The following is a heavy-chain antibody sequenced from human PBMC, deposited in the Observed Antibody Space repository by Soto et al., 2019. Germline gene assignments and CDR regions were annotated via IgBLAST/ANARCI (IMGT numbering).Heavy chain of an antibody. Sequence: SETLSLTCAVYGGSFSGYYWSWIRQPPGKGLEWIGEINHSGSTNYNPSLKSRVTISVDTSKNQFSLKLSSVTAADTAVYYCARGRGRWGYCSSTSCYPGGGKRVYYFDYWGQGTLVTVSS. CDR2: INHSGST. D-gene: IGHD2-2*01. J-gene: IGHJ4*02. V-gene: IGHV4-34*01. CDR1: GGSFSGYY. CDR3: ARGRGRWGYCSSTSCYPGGGKRVYYFDY.